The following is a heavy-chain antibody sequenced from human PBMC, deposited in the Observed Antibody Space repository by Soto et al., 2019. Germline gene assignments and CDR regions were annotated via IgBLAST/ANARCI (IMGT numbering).Heavy chain of an antibody. CDR2: INWNGGRA. V-gene: IGHV3-43*01. J-gene: IGHJ6*02. CDR3: AKHMGGVSTSRYGMDV. Sequence: VGSLRLSCAASGFNFDDYIMHWVRQRPGEGLEWVSLINWNGGRAYYADSVKGRFTISRDNAKNSLYLQMTGLRIEDTALYYCAKHMGGVSTSRYGMDVWGQGTMVTVSS. D-gene: IGHD3-16*01. CDR1: GFNFDDYI.